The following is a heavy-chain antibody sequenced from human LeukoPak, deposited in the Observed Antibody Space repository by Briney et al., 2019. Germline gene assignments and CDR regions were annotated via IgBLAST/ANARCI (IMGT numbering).Heavy chain of an antibody. CDR3: AKVPVITIFGVGNLFDY. J-gene: IGHJ4*02. V-gene: IGHV3-23*01. CDR1: GFTFSIYA. D-gene: IGHD3-3*01. Sequence: GGSLRLSCAASGFTFSIYAMSWVRQAPGKGLEWVSAISGSGGSTYYADSVKGRFTISRDNSKNTLYLQMNSLRAEDTAVYYCAKVPVITIFGVGNLFDYWGQGTLVTVSS. CDR2: ISGSGGST.